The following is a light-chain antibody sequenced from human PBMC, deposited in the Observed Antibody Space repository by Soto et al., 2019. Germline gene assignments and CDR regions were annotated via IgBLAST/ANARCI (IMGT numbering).Light chain of an antibody. Sequence: DIPLTQSPSFLSASIGDRVIITCRTSQGISGYLAWYQQKPGKAPKLLIYTASTLQSGVPSRFSGSGSGTEFTLTISSLQPEDFATYYCQQLNNYPITFGQGTRLEIK. CDR1: QGISGY. V-gene: IGKV1-9*01. J-gene: IGKJ5*01. CDR2: TAS. CDR3: QQLNNYPIT.